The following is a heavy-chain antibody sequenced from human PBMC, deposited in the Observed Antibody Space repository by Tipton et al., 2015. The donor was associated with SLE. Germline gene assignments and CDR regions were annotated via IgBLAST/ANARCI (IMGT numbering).Heavy chain of an antibody. CDR2: IYHSGSTNSGST. J-gene: IGHJ3*02. V-gene: IGHV4-4*08. Sequence: TLSLTCTVSGGSISSYYWSWIRQTPEKGLEWIASIYHSGSTNSGSTKHNPSLQSRVTVSIDPSKNQFSLKLTSVAAADTAVYYCARGGRDGYRGGAFDIWGQGTMVTVSS. CDR1: GGSISSYY. CDR3: ARGGRDGYRGGAFDI. D-gene: IGHD5-24*01.